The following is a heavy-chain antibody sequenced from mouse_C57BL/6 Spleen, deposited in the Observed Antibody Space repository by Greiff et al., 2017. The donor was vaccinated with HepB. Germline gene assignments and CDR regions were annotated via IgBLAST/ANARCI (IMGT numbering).Heavy chain of an antibody. Sequence: QVHVKQSGPELVKPGASVKISCKASGYAFSSSWMNWVKQRPGKGLERIGRIYPGDGDTNYNGKFKGKATLTADKSSSTAYMQLSSLTSEDSAVYFCALYYDYDGGTYYAMDYWGQGTSVTVSS. CDR3: ALYYDYDGGTYYAMDY. CDR2: IYPGDGDT. CDR1: GYAFSSSW. J-gene: IGHJ4*01. D-gene: IGHD2-4*01. V-gene: IGHV1-82*01.